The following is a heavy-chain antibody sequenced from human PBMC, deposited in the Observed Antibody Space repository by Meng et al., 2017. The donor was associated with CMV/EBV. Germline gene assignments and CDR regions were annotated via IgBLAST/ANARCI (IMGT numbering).Heavy chain of an antibody. CDR2: ISSSSSYI. CDR3: ARVGYSNYEPLYYYYGMDV. CDR1: GFTFSIYS. D-gene: IGHD4-11*01. V-gene: IGHV3-21*01. J-gene: IGHJ6*02. Sequence: GESLKISCAAPGFTFSIYSMNWVRQAPGKGLEWVSSISSSSSYIYYADSVKGRFTISRDNAKNSLYLQMNSLRAEDTAVYYCARVGYSNYEPLYYYYGMDVWGQGTTVTVSS.